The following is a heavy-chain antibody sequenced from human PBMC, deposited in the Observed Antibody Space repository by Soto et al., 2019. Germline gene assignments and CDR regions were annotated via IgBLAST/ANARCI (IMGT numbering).Heavy chain of an antibody. CDR2: ISSSSSYI. V-gene: IGHV3-21*01. D-gene: IGHD4-17*01. CDR3: ARDLDYGDYYYYGMDV. CDR1: GFTFSSYS. Sequence: LRLSCAASGFTFSSYSMNWVRQAPRKGLEWVSSISSSSSYIYYADSVKGRFTISRDNAKNSLYLQMNSLRAEDTAVYYCARDLDYGDYYYYGMDVWGQGTTVTVSS. J-gene: IGHJ6*02.